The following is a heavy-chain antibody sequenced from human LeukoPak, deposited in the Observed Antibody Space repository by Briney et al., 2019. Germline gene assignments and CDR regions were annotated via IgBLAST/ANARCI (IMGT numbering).Heavy chain of an antibody. CDR1: GGSISSDY. V-gene: IGHV4-59*08. Sequence: SETLSLTCTASGGSISSDYWTWIRQPPGKGLEWIGYIYYTGSTNCNPSLKSRVTISVDTSKNQFSLKLSSVTAADTAVYYCARLTGTRPNYYFDYWGQGNLVTVSS. D-gene: IGHD1-7*01. J-gene: IGHJ4*02. CDR3: ARLTGTRPNYYFDY. CDR2: IYYTGST.